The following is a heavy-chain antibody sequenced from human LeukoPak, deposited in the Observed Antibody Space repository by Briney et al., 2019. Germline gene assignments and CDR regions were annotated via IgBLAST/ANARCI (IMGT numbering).Heavy chain of an antibody. CDR1: GVSFNDYY. J-gene: IGHJ4*02. D-gene: IGHD4-17*01. Sequence: PSETLSPTCAVSGVSFNDYYLSWGRQTPGKGLEWIGEINHSGYTNDSPSLKSRVTLSIDTSRKQFSLNLRSVTVADTGIYYCTRMTPGHDNWGQETLVTVSS. CDR2: INHSGYT. CDR3: TRMTPGHDN. V-gene: IGHV4-34*01.